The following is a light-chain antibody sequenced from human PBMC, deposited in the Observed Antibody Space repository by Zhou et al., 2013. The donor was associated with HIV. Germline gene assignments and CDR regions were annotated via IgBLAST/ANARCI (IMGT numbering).Light chain of an antibody. CDR2: GAS. CDR3: QQYGSSTGT. V-gene: IGKV3-20*01. CDR1: QNINAN. Sequence: TQSPATLSVSPGGRASLSCRASQNINANLAWYQQKSGQAPRLLIYGASSRATGIPDRFSGSGSGTDFTLTISRLEPEDFAVYYCQQYGSSTGTFGQGTKVEIK. J-gene: IGKJ1*01.